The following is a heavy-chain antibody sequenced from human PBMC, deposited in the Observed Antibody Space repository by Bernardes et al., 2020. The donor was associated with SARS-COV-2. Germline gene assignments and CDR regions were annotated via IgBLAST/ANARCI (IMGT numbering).Heavy chain of an antibody. Sequence: GGSLRLSCAASGFTVSSNYMSWVRQAPGKGLEWVSVIYSGGSTYYADSVKGRFTISRDNSKNTLYLQMNSLRAEDTAVYYCARDDSVGVRPYYYGMDVWGQGTTVTVSS. V-gene: IGHV3-66*01. J-gene: IGHJ6*02. CDR2: IYSGGST. CDR3: ARDDSVGVRPYYYGMDV. CDR1: GFTVSSNY. D-gene: IGHD1-26*01.